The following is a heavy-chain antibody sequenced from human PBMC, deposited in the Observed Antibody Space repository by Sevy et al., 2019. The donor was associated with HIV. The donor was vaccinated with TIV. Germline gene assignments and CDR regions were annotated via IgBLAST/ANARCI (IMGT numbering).Heavy chain of an antibody. CDR3: ASDLEAAGPDY. Sequence: GGSLRLSCAASGFTFSSYWMHWVRQAPGKGMVWVSRINSDGSSTSYADSVKGRFTISRDNAKNTLYLQMNSLRAEDTAVYYCASDLEAAGPDYWGQGTLVTVSS. V-gene: IGHV3-74*01. J-gene: IGHJ4*02. D-gene: IGHD6-13*01. CDR2: INSDGSST. CDR1: GFTFSSYW.